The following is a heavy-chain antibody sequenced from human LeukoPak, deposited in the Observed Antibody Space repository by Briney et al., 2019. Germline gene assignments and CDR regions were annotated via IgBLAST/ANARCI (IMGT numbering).Heavy chain of an antibody. CDR1: ASSNSSGYY. J-gene: IGHJ4*02. CDR2: VSHTGSN. D-gene: IGHD3-16*01. Sequence: YPSPTLSLTCGVAASSNSSGYYWGCIRQPPGRGLEYIGNVSHTGSNHYMPSLKSRLAVSVDKSDNQYSRKLTSVTAADTAGYYGASLNGGVFDYWGQGTLVTVSS. V-gene: IGHV4-38-2*01. CDR3: ASLNGGVFDY.